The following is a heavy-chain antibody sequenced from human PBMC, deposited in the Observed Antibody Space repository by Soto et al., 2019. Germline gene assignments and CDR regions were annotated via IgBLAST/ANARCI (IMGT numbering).Heavy chain of an antibody. CDR2: FFYTATT. Sequence: QVQLQVSGPGLVKPSATLSLRCTVSTGSTNSFYWSWIRQHPGEALTWLGYFFYTATTNHNPSLQTRETISLDMSSNPCSLRLSSWTAADTAMYYCARSRDGYNLTPIDLWGQGLLVTVSS. V-gene: IGHV4-59*01. J-gene: IGHJ4*02. CDR1: TGSTNSFY. CDR3: ARSRDGYNLTPIDL. D-gene: IGHD5-12*01.